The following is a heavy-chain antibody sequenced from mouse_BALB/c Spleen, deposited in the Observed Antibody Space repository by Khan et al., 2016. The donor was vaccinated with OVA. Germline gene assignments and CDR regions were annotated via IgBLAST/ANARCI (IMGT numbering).Heavy chain of an antibody. Sequence: VQLQQSGAELAKPGASVKMSCKASGYTFTSYWMHWVKQRPGQGLEWIGYINPSTDYTEYNQKFKDKATLTADKSSRKAYMQLTSLKSEYSAVDYCVNHGSSSAWFTYWGQGTLVTVSA. J-gene: IGHJ3*01. CDR2: INPSTDYT. D-gene: IGHD1-1*01. CDR1: GYTFTSYW. V-gene: IGHV1-7*01. CDR3: VNHGSSSAWFTY.